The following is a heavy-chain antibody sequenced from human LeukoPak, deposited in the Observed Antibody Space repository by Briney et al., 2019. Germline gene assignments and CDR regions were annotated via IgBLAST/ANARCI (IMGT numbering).Heavy chain of an antibody. V-gene: IGHV3-33*06. Sequence: GRSLRLSCAASGFTFSSYGMHWVRQAPGKGLEWVAVIWYDGSNKYYADSVKGRFTISRDNSKNTLYLQMNSLRAEDTAVYYCAKLAVGANDSPFDYWGQGTLVTVSS. CDR3: AKLAVGANDSPFDY. CDR1: GFTFSSYG. CDR2: IWYDGSNK. D-gene: IGHD1-26*01. J-gene: IGHJ4*02.